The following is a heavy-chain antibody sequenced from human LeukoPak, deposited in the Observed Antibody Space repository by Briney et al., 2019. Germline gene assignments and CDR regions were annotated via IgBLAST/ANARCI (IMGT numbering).Heavy chain of an antibody. D-gene: IGHD3-10*01. V-gene: IGHV7-4-1*02. CDR3: ARDLRFGELNWFDP. CDR2: INTNTGNP. CDR1: GYTFTSYG. Sequence: GASVKVSCKASGYTFTSYGISWVRQAPGQGLEWMGWINTNTGNPTYAQGFTGRFVFSLDTSVSTAYLQISSLKAEDTAVYYCARDLRFGELNWFDPWGQGTLVTVSS. J-gene: IGHJ5*02.